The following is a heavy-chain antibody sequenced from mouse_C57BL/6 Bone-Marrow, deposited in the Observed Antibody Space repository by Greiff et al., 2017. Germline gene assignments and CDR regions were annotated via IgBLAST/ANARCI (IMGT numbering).Heavy chain of an antibody. CDR2: IDPENGDT. CDR1: GFNIKDDY. D-gene: IGHD2-1*01. J-gene: IGHJ3*01. V-gene: IGHV14-4*01. CDR3: TTLYYGNFPFDY. Sequence: EVQLQESGAELVRPGASVKLSCTASGFNIKDDYMHWVKQRPEQGLEWIGWIDPENGDTEYASKFQGKATLTADTSSNTAYLPHSSLTSEDTAVYYCTTLYYGNFPFDYWGQGTLVTVSA.